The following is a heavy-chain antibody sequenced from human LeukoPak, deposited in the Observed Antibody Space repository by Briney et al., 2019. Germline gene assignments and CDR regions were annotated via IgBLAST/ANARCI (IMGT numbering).Heavy chain of an antibody. D-gene: IGHD3-22*01. J-gene: IGHJ4*02. CDR1: GGSISSYY. Sequence: SETLSLSCTVSGGSISSYYWSWIRQPAGKGLEWIGRIYISGSTNYNPSLKSRVTMSVDTSKNQFSLKLSSVTAADTAVYYCAREHSSGYYDQLDYWGQGTLVTVSS. V-gene: IGHV4-4*07. CDR2: IYISGST. CDR3: AREHSSGYYDQLDY.